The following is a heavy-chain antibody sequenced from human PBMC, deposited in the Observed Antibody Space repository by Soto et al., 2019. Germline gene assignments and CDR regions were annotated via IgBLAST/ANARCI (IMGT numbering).Heavy chain of an antibody. CDR2: INPNSGGT. CDR1: GYTFTGYY. D-gene: IGHD1-26*01. V-gene: IGHV1-2*02. CDR3: ARVGVGATTPFDY. J-gene: IGHJ4*02. Sequence: ASVKVSCKASGYTFTGYYMHWVRQAPGQGLEWMGWINPNSGGTNYAQKFQGRVTMTRDTSSSTAYMELSRLRSDDTAVYYCARVGVGATTPFDYWGQGTLVTVSS.